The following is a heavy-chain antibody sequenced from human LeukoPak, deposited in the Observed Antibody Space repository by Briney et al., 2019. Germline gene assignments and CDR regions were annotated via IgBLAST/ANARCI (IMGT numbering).Heavy chain of an antibody. Sequence: SVKVSCKASGGTFSRYTISWVRQAPGQGLEWMGRIAPVSGTADYAQKFQGRVTITTDESTSTAYMELSSLRSEDTAVYYCARDAGYWYSPQQRYWDYWGQGTLVTVSS. CDR1: GGTFSRYT. CDR2: IAPVSGTA. D-gene: IGHD6-13*01. V-gene: IGHV1-69*05. CDR3: ARDAGYWYSPQQRYWDY. J-gene: IGHJ4*02.